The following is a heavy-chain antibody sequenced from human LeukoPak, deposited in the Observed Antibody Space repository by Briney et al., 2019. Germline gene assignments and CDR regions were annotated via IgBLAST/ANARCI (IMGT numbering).Heavy chain of an antibody. CDR2: ISAYNGNT. Sequence: GASVKVSCKASGGTFSSYAISWVRQAPGQGLEWMGWISAYNGNTNYAQKLQGRVTMTTDTSTSTAYMGLRSLRSDDTAVYYCARDLALDTMIVVVMGEKLFDYWGQGTLVTVSS. CDR1: GGTFSSYA. J-gene: IGHJ4*02. V-gene: IGHV1-18*01. D-gene: IGHD3-22*01. CDR3: ARDLALDTMIVVVMGEKLFDY.